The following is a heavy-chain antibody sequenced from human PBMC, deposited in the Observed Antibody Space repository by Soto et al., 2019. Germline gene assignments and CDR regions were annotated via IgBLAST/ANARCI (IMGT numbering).Heavy chain of an antibody. CDR1: GGSISTSNW. D-gene: IGHD3-22*01. J-gene: IGHJ6*02. CDR3: ARSPDSSGYYPRWYYYGMDV. CDR2: IYHSGST. V-gene: IGHV4-4*02. Sequence: PSETLSLTCAVSGGSISTSNWWSWVRQPPGKGREWIGEIYHSGSTNYNPSLKSRVTISVDKSKNQFSLKLSSVTAADTAVYYCARSPDSSGYYPRWYYYGMDVWGQGTTVTVSS.